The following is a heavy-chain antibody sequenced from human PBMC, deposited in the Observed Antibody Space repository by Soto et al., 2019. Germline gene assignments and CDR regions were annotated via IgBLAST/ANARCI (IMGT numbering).Heavy chain of an antibody. Sequence: GGSLRLSCAAYGFTFRTYAMNWVRQAPGKGLEWVAVIVGDASSIDYADTVKGRFTISRDNSKNIMYLQMTSLKVEDTATYFFAKDLRPDGRYDLDYWGQGTQVTVSS. CDR1: GFTFRTYA. D-gene: IGHD6-19*01. CDR2: IVGDASSI. J-gene: IGHJ4*02. V-gene: IGHV3-23*03. CDR3: AKDLRPDGRYDLDY.